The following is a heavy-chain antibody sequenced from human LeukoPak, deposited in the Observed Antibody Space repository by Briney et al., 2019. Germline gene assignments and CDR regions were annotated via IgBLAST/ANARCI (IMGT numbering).Heavy chain of an antibody. J-gene: IGHJ4*02. V-gene: IGHV4-39*01. CDR1: GASIRSSIYY. CDR2: IYYSGST. Sequence: SETLSLTCTVSGASIRSSIYYWGWIRQPPGKGLEWIGSIYYSGSTYYHPSLKGRVTISVDTSNNQFSLKLSSVTAADTAVYYCTRLPSYCGGDCYPYSIDYWGQGTLVTVSS. D-gene: IGHD2-21*02. CDR3: TRLPSYCGGDCYPYSIDY.